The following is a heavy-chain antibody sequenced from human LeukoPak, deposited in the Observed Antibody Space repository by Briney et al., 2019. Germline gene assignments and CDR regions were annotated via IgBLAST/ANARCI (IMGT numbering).Heavy chain of an antibody. CDR2: NIPIFGTA. J-gene: IGHJ3*02. Sequence: GASVKVSCKASGGTFSSYAISWVRQAPGQGREWMGGNIPIFGTANYAQKFQGRVTITTDESTSTAYMELSSLRSEDTAVYYCARGRAQSGTVRGIGAFDIWGQGTMVTVSS. D-gene: IGHD3-10*02. CDR3: ARGRAQSGTVRGIGAFDI. V-gene: IGHV1-69*05. CDR1: GGTFSSYA.